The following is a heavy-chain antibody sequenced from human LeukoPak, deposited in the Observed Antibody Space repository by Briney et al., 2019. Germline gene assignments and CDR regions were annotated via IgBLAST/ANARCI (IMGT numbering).Heavy chain of an antibody. D-gene: IGHD4-23*01. J-gene: IGHJ4*02. CDR2: IDSDGSNT. Sequence: PGGSLRLSCAASGFTFNNYWMHWVRHAPGKGLVWVSRIDSDGSNTNYADSVKGRFTVSRDNAKNTLYLQMNSLRAEDTAVYYCARDLYGGTHDYWGQGTLVTVSS. CDR3: ARDLYGGTHDY. CDR1: GFTFNNYW. V-gene: IGHV3-74*01.